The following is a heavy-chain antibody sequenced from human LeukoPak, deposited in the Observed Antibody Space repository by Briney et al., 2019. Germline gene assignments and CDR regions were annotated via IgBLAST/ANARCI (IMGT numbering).Heavy chain of an antibody. Sequence: SETLSFTCAVSGYSISSGYYWGWIRQPPGKGLEWIGSIYHSGSTYYNPSLKSRVTISVDTSKNQFSLKLSSVTAADTAVYYCARSMTTVTRGHFDYWGQGTLVTVSS. CDR1: GYSISSGYY. J-gene: IGHJ4*02. D-gene: IGHD4-17*01. CDR2: IYHSGST. V-gene: IGHV4-38-2*01. CDR3: ARSMTTVTRGHFDY.